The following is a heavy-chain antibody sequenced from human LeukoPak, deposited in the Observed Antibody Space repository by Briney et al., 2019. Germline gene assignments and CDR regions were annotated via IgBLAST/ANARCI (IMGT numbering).Heavy chain of an antibody. CDR1: GGSISSYY. CDR2: IYYSGST. Sequence: SETLSLTCTVSGGSISSYYWSWIRQPPGKGLEWIGYIYYSGSTNYNPSLKSRVTISVDTSKNQFSLKLSSVTAADTAVYYCARHGGLYDYWGQGTLVTVSS. CDR3: ARHGGLYDY. J-gene: IGHJ4*02. V-gene: IGHV4-59*08. D-gene: IGHD3/OR15-3a*01.